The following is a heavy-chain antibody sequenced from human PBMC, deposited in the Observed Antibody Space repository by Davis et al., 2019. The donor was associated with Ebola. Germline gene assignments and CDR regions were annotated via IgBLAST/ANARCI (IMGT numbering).Heavy chain of an antibody. CDR2: IYNDGSRT. Sequence: GESLKISCAASGFTFSGYSMYWVRQPPGKGLVWVSRIYNDGSRTTYADSVKGRFSISRDTAKNTLFLQMNSLTAEDTAVYYCSRDVQFEFYDYWGQGTLVTVSS. CDR3: SRDVQFEFYDY. J-gene: IGHJ4*02. CDR1: GFTFSGYS. D-gene: IGHD3-10*01. V-gene: IGHV3-74*01.